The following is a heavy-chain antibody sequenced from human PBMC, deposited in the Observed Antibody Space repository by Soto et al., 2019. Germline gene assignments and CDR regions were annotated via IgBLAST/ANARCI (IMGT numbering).Heavy chain of an antibody. Sequence: QVQLQQWGAGLLKPSETLSLTCAVYGGSFSGYYWSWIRQPPGKGLEWIGEINHSGSTNYNPSLKSRVTISVDTSKNQFSLKMSSVTAADTAVYYCARAVDIVATMVLGSWYFDLWGRGTLVTVSS. CDR2: INHSGST. J-gene: IGHJ2*01. CDR3: ARAVDIVATMVLGSWYFDL. CDR1: GGSFSGYY. D-gene: IGHD5-12*01. V-gene: IGHV4-34*01.